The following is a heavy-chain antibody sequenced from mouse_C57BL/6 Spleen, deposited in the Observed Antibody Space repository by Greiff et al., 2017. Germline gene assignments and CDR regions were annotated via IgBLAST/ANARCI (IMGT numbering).Heavy chain of an antibody. J-gene: IGHJ4*01. Sequence: VQLQQPVPSLFPPLPSFNLSCKASGYTFTSYWMHWVKQRPIQGLEWIGNIDPSDSETHYNQKFKDKATLTVDKSSSTAYMQLSSLTSADSAVYYCADYGSSPYYYAMDYWGQGTSVTVSS. V-gene: IGHV1-52*01. CDR1: GYTFTSYW. CDR3: ADYGSSPYYYAMDY. D-gene: IGHD1-1*01. CDR2: IDPSDSET.